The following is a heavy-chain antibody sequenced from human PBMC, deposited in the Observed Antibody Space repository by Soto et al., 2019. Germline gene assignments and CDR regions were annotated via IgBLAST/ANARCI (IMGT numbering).Heavy chain of an antibody. CDR3: ARGGYRYGYPGSTPDY. J-gene: IGHJ4*02. D-gene: IGHD5-18*01. V-gene: IGHV3-64*01. CDR1: GFTFSSYA. Sequence: EVQLVESGGGLVQPGGSLRLSCAASGFTFSSYAMHWVRQAPGKGLEYVSAISSNGGSTYYANSVKGRFTISRDNSENTLELQMGSRRAEDMAVYYCARGGYRYGYPGSTPDYWGQGTLVTVSS. CDR2: ISSNGGST.